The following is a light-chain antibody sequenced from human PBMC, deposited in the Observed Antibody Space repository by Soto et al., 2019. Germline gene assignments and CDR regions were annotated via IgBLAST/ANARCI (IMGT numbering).Light chain of an antibody. CDR1: QSILYSSNNKNY. CDR3: QQYYRTSLT. V-gene: IGKV4-1*01. J-gene: IGKJ4*01. CDR2: WAT. Sequence: DIVMTQSPDSLDVSLGERATINCKSSQSILYSSNNKNYLAWYQQKPGQPLKLLIYWATTRESGVPDRFSGSGSGTEFTLTISSLQAEDVAVYYCQQYYRTSLTFGGGTKVEIK.